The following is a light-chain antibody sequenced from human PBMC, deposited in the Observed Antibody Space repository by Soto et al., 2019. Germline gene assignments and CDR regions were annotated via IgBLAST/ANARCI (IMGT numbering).Light chain of an antibody. J-gene: IGLJ1*01. CDR2: EVN. V-gene: IGLV2-14*01. Sequence: SVLSQPASMSGSPGQSITIPCTGASSDIGLYNYVSWYQHHPGKAPKLLISEVNVRPSGLSDRFSASKAGNTASLTISGLQPEDEAYYYCSSLSTTSTPIVFGSGTKVTL. CDR3: SSLSTTSTPIV. CDR1: SSDIGLYNY.